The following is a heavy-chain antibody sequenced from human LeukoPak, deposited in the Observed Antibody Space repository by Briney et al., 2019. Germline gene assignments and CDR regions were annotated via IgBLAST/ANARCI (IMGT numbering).Heavy chain of an antibody. V-gene: IGHV3-48*03. J-gene: IGHJ4*02. CDR3: ARGADSGYSSDN. CDR2: ISSSGSTK. D-gene: IGHD3-9*01. Sequence: GGSLRLSCAASGFTFSSYEMNWVRQAPGKGLEWVSDISSSGSTKYYADSVKGRFPISRENAKNTLYLQMNSLRAEDTAVYYCARGADSGYSSDNWGQGTLVSVSS. CDR1: GFTFSSYE.